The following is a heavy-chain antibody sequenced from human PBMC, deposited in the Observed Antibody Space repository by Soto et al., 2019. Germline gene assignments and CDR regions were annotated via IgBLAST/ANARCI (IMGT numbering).Heavy chain of an antibody. D-gene: IGHD1-26*01. CDR1: GFTFRSYG. CDR3: ARGGSYLNKLEY. CDR2: IWSDENNK. V-gene: IGHV3-33*01. J-gene: IGHJ4*01. Sequence: PGGSPRLSCAASGFTFRSYGMHWVRQAPGKGLEWVAVIWSDENNKYYAGSVKGRFTISRDNPKNTLYLQMNSLRAEDTAVYYCARGGSYLNKLEYWGHGTLVTVSS.